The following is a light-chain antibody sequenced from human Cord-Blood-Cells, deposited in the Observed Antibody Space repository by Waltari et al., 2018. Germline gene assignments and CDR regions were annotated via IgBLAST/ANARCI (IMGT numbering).Light chain of an antibody. CDR3: CSYAGSSTPWV. J-gene: IGLJ3*02. V-gene: IGLV2-23*01. CDR1: SSDVVSYNL. Sequence: QSALTQPAYVSGSPGQPITIPCPGTSSDVVSYNLVSSYQPHPGKAPKLMIYEGSKRPSGVSNRFSGSKSGNTASLTISGLQAEDEADYYCCSYAGSSTPWVFGGGTKLTVL. CDR2: EGS.